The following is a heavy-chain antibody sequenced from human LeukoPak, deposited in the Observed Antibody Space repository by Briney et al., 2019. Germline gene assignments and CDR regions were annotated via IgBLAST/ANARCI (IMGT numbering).Heavy chain of an antibody. D-gene: IGHD3-3*01. J-gene: IGHJ6*03. V-gene: IGHV4-4*07. CDR1: GGSISSYY. CDR2: INTSGST. CDR3: ARDNDFWSGYSRYYMDV. Sequence: PSETLSLTCTVSGGSISSYYWSWIRQPAGKGLEWIGRINTSGSTNYNPSLKSRVTMSVDTSKNQFSLKLSSVTAADTAVYYCARDNDFWSGYSRYYMDVWGKGTTVTVSS.